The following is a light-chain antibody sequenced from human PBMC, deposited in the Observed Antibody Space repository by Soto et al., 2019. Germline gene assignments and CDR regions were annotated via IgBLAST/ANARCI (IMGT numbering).Light chain of an antibody. CDR3: QQYNNWPIT. J-gene: IGKJ5*01. V-gene: IGKV3-15*01. CDR1: QGVSST. Sequence: EIVMTQSPATLSVSPGERATLSCRASQGVSSTLAWYQQKPGQAPRLLIYDASTRATGIPARFSGSGSGTEFTLTISSLQSEDFAVYYCQQYNNWPITFGQGTRLEIK. CDR2: DAS.